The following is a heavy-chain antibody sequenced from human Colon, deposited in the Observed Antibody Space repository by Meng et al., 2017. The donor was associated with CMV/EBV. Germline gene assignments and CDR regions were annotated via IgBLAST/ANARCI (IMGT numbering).Heavy chain of an antibody. V-gene: IGHV3-66*02. CDR3: ASPRPAASGYYYYYGMDV. D-gene: IGHD2-2*01. CDR2: IYSGGST. Sequence: GESLKISCAASGFTVSSSYMSWVRQAPGKGLEWVSVIYSGGSTYYADSVKGRFTISRDNSKNTLYLQMNSLRAEDTAVYYCASPRPAASGYYYYYGMDVWGQGTTVTVSS. CDR1: GFTVSSSY. J-gene: IGHJ6*02.